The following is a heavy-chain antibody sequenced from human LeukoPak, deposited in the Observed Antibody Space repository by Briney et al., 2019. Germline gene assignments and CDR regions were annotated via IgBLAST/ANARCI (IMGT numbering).Heavy chain of an antibody. Sequence: PGGSLRLSCAVSGFTFSTYWMSWVRQAPGKGLEWVGNIRQDGGAKYYVDSVRGRFTISRDNAKNSLYLQMNSLRAEDTGVYYCATSSDAPANMWGQGTLVTVSS. CDR2: IRQDGGAK. CDR1: GFTFSTYW. J-gene: IGHJ4*02. CDR3: ATSSDAPANM. V-gene: IGHV3-7*01. D-gene: IGHD2-2*01.